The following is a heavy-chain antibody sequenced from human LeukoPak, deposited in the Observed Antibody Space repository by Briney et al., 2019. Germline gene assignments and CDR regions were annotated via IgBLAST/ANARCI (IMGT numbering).Heavy chain of an antibody. CDR3: ARGRFNYDNNGYSSFYH. CDR2: IIPIFGTA. CDR1: GGTFSSYA. V-gene: IGHV1-69*13. J-gene: IGHJ4*02. D-gene: IGHD3-22*01. Sequence: SVKVSCKASGGTFSSYAISWVRQAPGQGLEWMGGIIPIFGTANYAQKFQGRVTITADESTSTAYMELSSLRSEDTAVYYCARGRFNYDNNGYSSFYHWGQGTLVTVSS.